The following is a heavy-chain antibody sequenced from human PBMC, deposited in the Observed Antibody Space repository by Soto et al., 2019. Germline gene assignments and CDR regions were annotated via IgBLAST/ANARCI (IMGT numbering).Heavy chain of an antibody. J-gene: IGHJ4*02. V-gene: IGHV4-31*03. D-gene: IGHD3-22*01. CDR1: GGSISSGGYY. CDR2: IYYSGST. CDR3: ARVWVRYYDTPHFDY. Sequence: QVQLQESGPGLVKPSQTLSLTCTVSGGSISSGGYYWSWIRQHPGKGLEWIGYIYYSGSTYYNPSLKSRVTISVDTSKNQFSLKLSSVTAADTAVYYCARVWVRYYDTPHFDYWGQGTLVTVSS.